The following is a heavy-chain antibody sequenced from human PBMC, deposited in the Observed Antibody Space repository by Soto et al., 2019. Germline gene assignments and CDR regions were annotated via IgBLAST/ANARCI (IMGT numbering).Heavy chain of an antibody. Sequence: NPSETLSLTCAVYGGSFSGYYWSWIRQLPGNGLEWIGEINHSGSTNYNPSLKSRVTISVDTSKNQFSLKLSSVTAADTAVYYCARGRLNYDYVWGSYRYHDAFDIWGQGTMVTVSS. CDR2: INHSGST. CDR1: GGSFSGYY. J-gene: IGHJ3*02. D-gene: IGHD3-16*02. CDR3: ARGRLNYDYVWGSYRYHDAFDI. V-gene: IGHV4-34*01.